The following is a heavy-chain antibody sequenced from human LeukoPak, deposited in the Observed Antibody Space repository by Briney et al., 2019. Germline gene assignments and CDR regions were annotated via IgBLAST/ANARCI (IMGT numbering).Heavy chain of an antibody. J-gene: IGHJ4*02. CDR1: GFTFSNYS. D-gene: IGHD6-13*01. V-gene: IGHV3-21*01. Sequence: GGSLRLSCAASGFTFSNYSMNWARQAPGKGLEWVSSISSRSSYIYYADSVKGRFTISRDNAKNSLYLQMNSLRAEDTAVYYCAKELAGNLDYWGQGTLVTVSS. CDR3: AKELAGNLDY. CDR2: ISSRSSYI.